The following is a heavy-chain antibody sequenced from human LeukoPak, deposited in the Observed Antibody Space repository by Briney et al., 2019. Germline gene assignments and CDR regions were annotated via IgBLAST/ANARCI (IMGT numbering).Heavy chain of an antibody. CDR2: IHPGDSDT. Sequence: GESLKISCKGSGYSFTNYWIGWVRQMPGKGLEWMGIIHPGDSDTKYSPSFQGQVTISADKSISTAYLQWSSLKASDTAMYYCARHSPSYSYGDYYYYYMDVWGKGTTVTVSS. J-gene: IGHJ6*03. V-gene: IGHV5-51*01. CDR3: ARHSPSYSYGDYYYYYMDV. D-gene: IGHD5-18*01. CDR1: GYSFTNYW.